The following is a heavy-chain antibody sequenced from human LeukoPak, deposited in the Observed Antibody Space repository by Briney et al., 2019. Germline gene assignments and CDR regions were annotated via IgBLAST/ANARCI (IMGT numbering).Heavy chain of an antibody. D-gene: IGHD2-21*02. CDR2: ISSSSSYI. Sequence: GGSLRLSCAASGFTFSSYSMNWVRQAPGKGLEWVSSISSSSSYIYYADSVKGRFTISRDNAKNSLYLQMNSLRAEDTAVYYCARDRTGVYCGGDCYLGGFDPWDQGTLVTVSS. V-gene: IGHV3-21*01. J-gene: IGHJ5*02. CDR3: ARDRTGVYCGGDCYLGGFDP. CDR1: GFTFSSYS.